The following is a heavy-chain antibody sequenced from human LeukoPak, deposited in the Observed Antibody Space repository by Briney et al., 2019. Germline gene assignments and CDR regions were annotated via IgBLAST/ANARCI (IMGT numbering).Heavy chain of an antibody. Sequence: GGSLRLSCAASGFNFSDYAMHWVRQAPGKGLEWVAFIRYDGSNKYYADSVKGRFTISRDNSKNTLYLQLNSLRAEDTAVYYCAKKWGQGKSDSGNYFDDWGQGTLVTVSP. V-gene: IGHV3-30*02. CDR1: GFNFSDYA. CDR3: AKKWGQGKSDSGNYFDD. J-gene: IGHJ4*02. D-gene: IGHD1-26*01. CDR2: IRYDGSNK.